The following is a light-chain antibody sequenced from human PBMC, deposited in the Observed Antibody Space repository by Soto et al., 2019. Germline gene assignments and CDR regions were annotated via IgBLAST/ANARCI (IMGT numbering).Light chain of an antibody. CDR1: QTISSN. CDR3: QQYNKWPQFT. J-gene: IGKJ3*01. CDR2: GAS. V-gene: IGKV3-15*01. Sequence: EIVMTQSPATLSVSPGERATLSCRASQTISSNLAWYQQKPGQTPRLLIYGASTRAAGIPARFSGSGSGTDFTLTITSLQSEDFAVYYCQQYNKWPQFTFGPGTKVDI.